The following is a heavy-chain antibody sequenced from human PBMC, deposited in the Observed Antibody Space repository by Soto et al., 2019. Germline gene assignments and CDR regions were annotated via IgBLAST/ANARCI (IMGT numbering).Heavy chain of an antibody. CDR3: VRDMVMMVH. Sequence: PGGSLRLSCAASGFIFSDYYMSWIRQVPGKGLEFISYISDNGKTIYYADSVKGRFTISRDNTKNSLYLQMNSLRAEDTAVYYCVRDMVMMVHWGQGALVTVSS. CDR2: ISDNGKTI. V-gene: IGHV3-11*01. J-gene: IGHJ4*02. D-gene: IGHD2-21*01. CDR1: GFIFSDYY.